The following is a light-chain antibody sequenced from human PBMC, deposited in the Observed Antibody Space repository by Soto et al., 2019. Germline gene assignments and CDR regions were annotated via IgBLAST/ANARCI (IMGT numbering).Light chain of an antibody. V-gene: IGLV2-14*01. CDR1: SSDVGGYNY. J-gene: IGLJ1*01. Sequence: QSVLTQPASLSGSPGQSITIARPGTSSDVGGYNYVSWYQQYPGKAPRLVISDVSNRPSGVSNRFSGSKSGNSASLTISGLQAEDEADYYCSSYTSSSTYVLGTGTKVTVL. CDR3: SSYTSSSTYV. CDR2: DVS.